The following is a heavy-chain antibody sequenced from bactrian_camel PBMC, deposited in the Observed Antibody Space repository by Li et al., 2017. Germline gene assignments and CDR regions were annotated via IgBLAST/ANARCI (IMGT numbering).Heavy chain of an antibody. Sequence: VQLVESGGGSVQAGGSLRLSCVASGDTSRIATRAWFRQATGKEREAVAAIVRGSHTDYHAAVKGRFTISQDTPKNAVYLQLDSLKTEDMAMYYCAKDGLWGTPLPDFGYRGQGTQVTVS. J-gene: IGHJ6*01. CDR2: IVRGSHT. CDR1: GDTSRIAT. V-gene: IGHV3S53*01. D-gene: IGHD5*01. CDR3: AKDGLWGTPLPDFGY.